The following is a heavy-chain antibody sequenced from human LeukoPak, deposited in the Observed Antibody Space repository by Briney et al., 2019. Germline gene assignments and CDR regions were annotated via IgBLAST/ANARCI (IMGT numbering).Heavy chain of an antibody. D-gene: IGHD4-17*01. Sequence: PGGSLRLSCAASGFTLSSYGMHWVRQAPGKGLEWVAVIPYDGSNKYYADSVKGRFTISRDNSKNTLYLQLNSLGAEDTAVYYCAKDGGDYGNYWGQGTLVTVSS. CDR2: IPYDGSNK. V-gene: IGHV3-30*18. J-gene: IGHJ4*02. CDR1: GFTLSSYG. CDR3: AKDGGDYGNY.